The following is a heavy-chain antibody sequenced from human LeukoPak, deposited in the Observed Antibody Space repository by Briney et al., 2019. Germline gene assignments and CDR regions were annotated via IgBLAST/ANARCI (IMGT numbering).Heavy chain of an antibody. V-gene: IGHV3-21*01. CDR1: GFTFSSYS. CDR2: ISSSSSYI. Sequence: GGSLRLSCAASGFTFSSYSMNWVRQAPGKGLEWVSSISSSSSYIYYADSVKGRFTISIDNAKNSLYLQMNSLRAEDTAVYYCARDRGGNDAFDIWGQGTMVTVSS. J-gene: IGHJ3*02. CDR3: ARDRGGNDAFDI. D-gene: IGHD3-10*01.